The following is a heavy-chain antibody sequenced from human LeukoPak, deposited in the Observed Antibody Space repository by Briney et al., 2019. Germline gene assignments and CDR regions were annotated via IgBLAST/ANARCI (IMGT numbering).Heavy chain of an antibody. J-gene: IGHJ3*02. CDR1: GFTFSGYA. CDR2: ISGSGGST. V-gene: IGHV3-23*01. D-gene: IGHD2-2*01. CDR3: AKGGFCSSTSCYDAFDI. Sequence: GGSLRLSCAASGFTFSGYAMSWVRQAPGKGLEWVSGISGSGGSTYNADSVKGRFTISRDNSKNTLYLQMNSLRAEDTAVYHCAKGGFCSSTSCYDAFDIWGQGTMVTVSS.